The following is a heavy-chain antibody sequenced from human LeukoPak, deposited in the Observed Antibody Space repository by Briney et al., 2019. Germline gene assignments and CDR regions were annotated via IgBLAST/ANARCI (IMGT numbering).Heavy chain of an antibody. V-gene: IGHV1-18*04. D-gene: IGHD6-13*01. CDR3: ARGPRRQQLVRDNWFDP. CDR2: ISADNGNT. Sequence: ASVKVSCKGSGYTFTSYGISWVRQAPGEGLEWMGWISADNGNTNYEQKFQGRVTMTTDTSTNTAYMEPRSLRSDDTAVYYCARGPRRQQLVRDNWFDPWGQGTLVTVSS. CDR1: GYTFTSYG. J-gene: IGHJ5*02.